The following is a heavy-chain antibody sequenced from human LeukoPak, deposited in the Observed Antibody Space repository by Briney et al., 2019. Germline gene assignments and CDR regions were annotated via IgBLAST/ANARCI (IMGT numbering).Heavy chain of an antibody. CDR3: ARQSSSSWYVLGWFDP. CDR2: IYYSGST. J-gene: IGHJ5*02. Sequence: PSETLSLTCAVYGGSFSGYYWSWIRQPPGKGLEWIGSIYYSGSTYYNPSLKSRVTISVDTSKNQFSLKLSSVTAADTAVYYCARQSSSSWYVLGWFDPWGQGTLVTVSS. CDR1: GGSFSGYY. V-gene: IGHV4-34*01. D-gene: IGHD6-13*01.